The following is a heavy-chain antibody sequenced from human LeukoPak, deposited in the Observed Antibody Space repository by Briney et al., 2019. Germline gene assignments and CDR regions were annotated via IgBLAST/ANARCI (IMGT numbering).Heavy chain of an antibody. D-gene: IGHD1-26*01. CDR2: ISSTSTYI. Sequence: GGSLRLSCAASGFTFRTYSMNWVRQAPGKGLEWVSSISSTSTYIYYADSMKGRFIISRDNARNSLYLEMNSLRAEDTAVYYCARIIGISGTYPTDYWGQGALVTVSS. J-gene: IGHJ4*02. CDR1: GFTFRTYS. CDR3: ARIIGISGTYPTDY. V-gene: IGHV3-21*06.